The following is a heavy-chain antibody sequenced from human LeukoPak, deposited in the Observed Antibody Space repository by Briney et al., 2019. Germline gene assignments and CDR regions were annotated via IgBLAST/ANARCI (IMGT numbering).Heavy chain of an antibody. J-gene: IGHJ4*02. CDR3: ARGEEYYDFWSGYYLTADFDY. CDR1: GGTFSSCA. Sequence: SVKVSCKASGGTFSSCAISWVRQAPGQGLEWMGGIIPIFGTANYAQKFQGRVTITADESTSTAYMELSSLRSEDTAVYYCARGEEYYDFWSGYYLTADFDYWGQGTLVTVSS. V-gene: IGHV1-69*01. D-gene: IGHD3-3*01. CDR2: IIPIFGTA.